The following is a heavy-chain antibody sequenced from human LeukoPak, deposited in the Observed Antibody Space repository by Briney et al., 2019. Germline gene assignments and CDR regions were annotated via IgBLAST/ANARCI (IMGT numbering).Heavy chain of an antibody. D-gene: IGHD6-19*01. J-gene: IGHJ4*02. CDR3: ARASAVAGTRHY. CDR1: GFTVSSNY. Sequence: KPGGSLRLSCAASGFTVSSNYMSWVRQAPGKGLEWVSSISSSSSYRYYADSVKGRFTISRDNAKNSLYLQMNSLRAEDTAVYYCARASAVAGTRHYWGQGTLVTVSS. CDR2: ISSSSSYR. V-gene: IGHV3-21*01.